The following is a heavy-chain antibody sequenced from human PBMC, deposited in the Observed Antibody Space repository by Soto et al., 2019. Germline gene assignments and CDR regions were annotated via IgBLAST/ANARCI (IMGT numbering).Heavy chain of an antibody. CDR3: TRVLGYTFEPGKTRYYAMDV. D-gene: IGHD5-18*01. V-gene: IGHV1-69*01. J-gene: IGHJ6*02. CDR2: LIPVFGSP. Sequence: QVQLVQSGAEVKKPGSSVTVSCKTSGGTFSKDAINWVRQAPGQGLEWMGLLIPVFGSPIYAQKFQGRIRFTADETTSTACMDPSSLRSADTAVYYCTRVLGYTFEPGKTRYYAMDVWGQGTMVSVSS. CDR1: GGTFSKDA.